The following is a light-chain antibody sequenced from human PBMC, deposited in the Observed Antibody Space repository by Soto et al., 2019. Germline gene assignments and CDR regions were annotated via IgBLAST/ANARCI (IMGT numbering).Light chain of an antibody. J-gene: IGLJ1*01. Sequence: QSALTQPASVSGSPGQSITISCTGTSSDGGGYNYVSWYQQHPGKAPKLMIYDVSNRPSGVSNRFSGSKSGNTASLTISGLQAEDEADYYCSSYTSSSTLYVFGTGTKLTFL. CDR1: SSDGGGYNY. CDR2: DVS. V-gene: IGLV2-14*01. CDR3: SSYTSSSTLYV.